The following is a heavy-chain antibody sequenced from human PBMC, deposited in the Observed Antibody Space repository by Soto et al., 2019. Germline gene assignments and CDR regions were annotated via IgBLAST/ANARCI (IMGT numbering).Heavy chain of an antibody. J-gene: IGHJ6*03. CDR2: INDSGNI. CDR1: GGCFSGYQ. D-gene: IGHD3-10*01. V-gene: IGHV4-34*01. CDR3: ARGLILWFGELSRRGGYYYYMDV. Sequence: QVQLQQWGAGLLKHSETLSLTCAVYGGCFSGYQWTWIRQTPGKGLEWIGEINDSGNINYNPSLTSRVTLFVDTAKKQISLKLSSVTAADPAVYYCARGLILWFGELSRRGGYYYYMDVWGKGTTVTVSS.